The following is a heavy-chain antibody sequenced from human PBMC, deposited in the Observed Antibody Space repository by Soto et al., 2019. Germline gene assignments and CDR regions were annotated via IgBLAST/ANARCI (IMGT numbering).Heavy chain of an antibody. CDR3: GRDGALGDTAVVDS. D-gene: IGHD5-18*01. CDR1: GCTLSTYG. V-gene: IGHV3-33*01. Sequence: QVQLVESGGGVVQPGTSLRLSCSASGCTLSTYGMHWVRQAPGKGLEWVAVIWYDGSNKYHGDSLKGRFTISRDNSKNTLYLQINNLRAEDTAVYYCGRDGALGDTAVVDSWGQGTLVTVSS. J-gene: IGHJ4*02. CDR2: IWYDGSNK.